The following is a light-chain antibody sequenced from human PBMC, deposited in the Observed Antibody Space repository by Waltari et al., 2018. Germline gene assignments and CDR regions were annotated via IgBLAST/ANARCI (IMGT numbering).Light chain of an antibody. J-gene: IGLJ3*02. CDR1: SSNIGSNT. V-gene: IGLV1-44*01. CDR3: AAWDDSLNAWV. Sequence: QSVLTQPPSASGTPGQRVTISCSGSSSNIGSNTVNWYQQLPGTAPKLLIYNNNHRPSGLPDRFSGSKSGTSASLAISGLQSEDEADYYCAAWDDSLNAWVFGGGTKLTVL. CDR2: NNN.